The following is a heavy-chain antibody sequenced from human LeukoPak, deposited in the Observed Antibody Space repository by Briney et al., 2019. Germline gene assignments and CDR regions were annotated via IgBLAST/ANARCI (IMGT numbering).Heavy chain of an antibody. CDR2: ISSSSSYI. CDR3: ARVRVVVRYFDY. D-gene: IGHD3-22*01. J-gene: IGHJ4*02. V-gene: IGHV3-21*01. CDR1: GLTFSSYS. Sequence: PGGSLRLSCAASGLTFSSYSMNWVRQAPGKGLEWVSSISSSSSYIYYADSVKGRFTISRDNAKNSLYLQMNSLRAEDTAVYYCARVRVVVRYFDYWGQGTLVTVSS.